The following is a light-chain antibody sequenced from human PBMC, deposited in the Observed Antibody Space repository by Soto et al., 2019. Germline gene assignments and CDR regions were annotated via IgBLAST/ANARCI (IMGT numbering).Light chain of an antibody. Sequence: IVLTQSPGTLSLSPGETATLSCRADQSVTGNFLAWYQQKPGQATRLLISYAYNRATGIPDRFSGSGSGTDFTLTISRLDNEDFAMYYCQQYAASSWTFGQGTKVEI. CDR1: QSVTGNF. CDR2: YAY. J-gene: IGKJ1*01. CDR3: QQYAASSWT. V-gene: IGKV3-20*01.